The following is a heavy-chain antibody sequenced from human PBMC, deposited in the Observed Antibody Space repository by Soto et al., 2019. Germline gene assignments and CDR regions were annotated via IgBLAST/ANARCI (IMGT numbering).Heavy chain of an antibody. CDR1: GLTFTSYS. CDR2: ISSSSITI. V-gene: IGHV3-48*02. CDR3: ARDRGYTYGFDF. Sequence: GGSLRLSCAASGLTFTSYSMNWVRQAPGKGLEWVSFISSSSITIYYADSVNGRFTISRDNAKNSLYLQMNSLRDEDTAVYYCARDRGYTYGFDFWGQGALVTVSS. D-gene: IGHD5-18*01. J-gene: IGHJ4*02.